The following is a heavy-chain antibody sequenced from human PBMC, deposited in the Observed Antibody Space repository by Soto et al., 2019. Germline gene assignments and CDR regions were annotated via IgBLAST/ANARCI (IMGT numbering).Heavy chain of an antibody. Sequence: SVKVSCKASGGTFSSYAISWVRQAPGQGLEWMGGIIPIFGTANYTQKFQGRVTITADKSTSTAYMELSSLRSEDTAVYYCARGGITIFGVVIFDYWGQGTLVTVSS. V-gene: IGHV1-69*06. CDR2: IIPIFGTA. CDR3: ARGGITIFGVVIFDY. D-gene: IGHD3-3*01. J-gene: IGHJ4*02. CDR1: GGTFSSYA.